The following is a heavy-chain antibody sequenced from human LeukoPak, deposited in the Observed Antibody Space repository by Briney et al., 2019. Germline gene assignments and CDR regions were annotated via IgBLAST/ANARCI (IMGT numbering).Heavy chain of an antibody. D-gene: IGHD2-8*02. J-gene: IGHJ4*02. CDR1: GFTFSTYA. Sequence: GGSLRLSCVASGFTFSTYAMNWVRQAPGKGLEWVSVIGDSSGRTFYADSVKGRFTISRDISKNILSLEMNSLRAEDTAVYYCAKILYAGGSNIFDYWGQGTLVTVSS. V-gene: IGHV3-23*01. CDR2: IGDSSGRT. CDR3: AKILYAGGSNIFDY.